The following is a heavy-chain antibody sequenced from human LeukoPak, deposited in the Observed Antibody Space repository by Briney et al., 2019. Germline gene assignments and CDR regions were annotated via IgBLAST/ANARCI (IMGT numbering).Heavy chain of an antibody. CDR1: GYTFTGYY. CDR3: ATYSSGWYSLGAFDI. J-gene: IGHJ3*02. V-gene: IGHV1-2*02. D-gene: IGHD6-19*01. CDR2: INPNSGGT. Sequence: GASVKVSCKASGYTFTGYYMHWVRQAPGQGLEWMGWINPNSGGTNYAQKFQGRVTMTRDTSISTAYMELSRLRSDDTAVYYCATYSSGWYSLGAFDIWGQRTMVTVSS.